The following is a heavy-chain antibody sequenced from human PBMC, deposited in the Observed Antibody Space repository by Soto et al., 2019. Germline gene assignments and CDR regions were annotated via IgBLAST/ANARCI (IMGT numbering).Heavy chain of an antibody. D-gene: IGHD5-12*01. V-gene: IGHV3-74*01. CDR3: ARGSNGYHFDY. CDR2: INSDGSST. J-gene: IGHJ4*02. Sequence: GGSLRLSCVVSGFTVSSTNYMSWVRQAPGKGLVWVSRINSDGSSTNYADSVKGRFTISRDNAKNTLYLQMGSLRAEDMAVYYCARGSNGYHFDYWGQGTLVTVSS. CDR1: GFTVSSTNY.